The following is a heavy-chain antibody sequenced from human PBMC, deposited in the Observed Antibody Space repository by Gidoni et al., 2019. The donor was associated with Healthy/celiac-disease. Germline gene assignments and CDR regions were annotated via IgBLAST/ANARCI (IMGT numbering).Heavy chain of an antibody. CDR3: ARDGGYYGSGSTGYYYGMDV. V-gene: IGHV3-33*01. CDR1: GFAFSSYG. J-gene: IGHJ6*02. CDR2: IWYDGSNK. Sequence: QVQLVGSGGGVVQPGRSLRRSCAASGFAFSSYGMPWVRQAPGKGLEWVAVIWYDGSNKYYADSVKGRFTISRDNSKNTLYLQMNSLRAEDTAVYYCARDGGYYGSGSTGYYYGMDVWGQGTTVTVSS. D-gene: IGHD3-10*01.